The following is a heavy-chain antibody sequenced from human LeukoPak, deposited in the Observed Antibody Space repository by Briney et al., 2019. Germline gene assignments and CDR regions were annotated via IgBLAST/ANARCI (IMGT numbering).Heavy chain of an antibody. J-gene: IGHJ6*02. CDR1: GFTFSSYA. CDR3: AGHSGSYAYYYYYGMDV. V-gene: IGHV3-23*01. D-gene: IGHD1-26*01. CDR2: ISGSGGST. Sequence: PGGSLRLSCAASGFTFSSYAMSWVRQAPGKGLEWVSAISGSGGSTYYADSVKGRFTISRDNSKNTLYLQMNSLRAEDTAVYYCAGHSGSYAYYYYYGMDVWGQGTTVTVSS.